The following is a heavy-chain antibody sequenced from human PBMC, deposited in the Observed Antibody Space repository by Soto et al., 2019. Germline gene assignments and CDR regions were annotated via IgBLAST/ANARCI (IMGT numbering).Heavy chain of an antibody. V-gene: IGHV4-30-2*01. CDR3: ARARDSSGYYPIIDY. CDR2: IYHSGST. J-gene: IGHJ4*02. D-gene: IGHD3-22*01. Sequence: SETLSLTCAVSGGSISSGGYSWSWIRQPPGKGLEWIGYIYHSGSTYYNPSLKSRVTISVDRSKNQFSLKLSSVTAADTAVYYCARARDSSGYYPIIDYWGQGTLVTVSS. CDR1: GGSISSGGYS.